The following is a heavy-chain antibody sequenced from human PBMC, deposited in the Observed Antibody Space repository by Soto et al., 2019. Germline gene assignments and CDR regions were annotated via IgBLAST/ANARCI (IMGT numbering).Heavy chain of an antibody. CDR1: GFIFTSSA. V-gene: IGHV1-58*01. D-gene: IGHD3-3*01. CDR2: IVADSGET. J-gene: IGHJ3*02. CDR3: ATDLDYDSSDAFDI. Sequence: SVKVSCKTSGFIFTSSAVQWVRQARGQGLEWMGGIVADSGETIYAQKFHKRVTLTEDISTNTAYMELSSLRSEDTAVYYCATDLDYDSSDAFDIWGQGTMVTVSS.